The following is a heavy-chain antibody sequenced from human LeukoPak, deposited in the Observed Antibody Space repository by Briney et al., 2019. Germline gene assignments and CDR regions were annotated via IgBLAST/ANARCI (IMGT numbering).Heavy chain of an antibody. CDR3: ATVEVGGSYRSPAHDY. D-gene: IGHD3-16*02. CDR2: VEPEDGET. V-gene: IGHV1-69-2*01. Sequence: ASVKVSCKVSGYTFTDYYMHWVQQAPGKGLEWMGLVEPEDGETIYAEKFQGRVTITADTSTDTAYMELSSLRSEDTAVYYCATVEVGGSYRSPAHDYWGQGTLVTVSS. CDR1: GYTFTDYY. J-gene: IGHJ4*02.